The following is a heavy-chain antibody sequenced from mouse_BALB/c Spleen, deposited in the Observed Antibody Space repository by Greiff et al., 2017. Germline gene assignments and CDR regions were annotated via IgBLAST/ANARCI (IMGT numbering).Heavy chain of an antibody. D-gene: IGHD1-1*01. CDR2: ILPGSGST. CDR1: GYTFSSYW. Sequence: QVQLQQSGAELMKPGASVKISCKATGYTFSSYWIEWVKQRPGHGLEWIGEILPGSGSTNYNEKFKSKATLTVDTSSSTAYMQLSSLTSEDSAVYYCTRNYYGSSYGFAYWGQGTLVTVSA. CDR3: TRNYYGSSYGFAY. J-gene: IGHJ3*01. V-gene: IGHV1-9*01.